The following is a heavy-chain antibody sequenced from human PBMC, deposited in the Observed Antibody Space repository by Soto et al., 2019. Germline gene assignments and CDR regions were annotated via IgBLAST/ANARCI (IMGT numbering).Heavy chain of an antibody. Sequence: GGSLRLSCEASGFTLRNYAMTWVRQAPGKGLEWVSLISANDVGTYYAESVKTRFTISTDQSRKTVYLQMDSLRADDTAIYYCAKAKNDYNWDNRPPFDYWGQGTLVTAPQ. D-gene: IGHD1-20*01. CDR2: ISANDVGT. CDR3: AKAKNDYNWDNRPPFDY. CDR1: GFTLRNYA. V-gene: IGHV3-23*01. J-gene: IGHJ4*02.